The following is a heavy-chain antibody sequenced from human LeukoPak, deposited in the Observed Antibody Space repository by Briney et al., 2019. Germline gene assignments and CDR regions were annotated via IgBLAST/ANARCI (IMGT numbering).Heavy chain of an antibody. J-gene: IGHJ6*03. CDR1: GGSISSYY. Sequence: SETLSFTCTVSGGSISSYYWSWIRQPPGKGLEWIGYIYYSGSTNYNPSLKSRVTISVDTSKNQFSLKLNSVTAADTAVYYCARGSTVRDMDVWGKRTTVTVSS. V-gene: IGHV4-59*01. CDR2: IYYSGST. D-gene: IGHD4-11*01. CDR3: ARGSTVRDMDV.